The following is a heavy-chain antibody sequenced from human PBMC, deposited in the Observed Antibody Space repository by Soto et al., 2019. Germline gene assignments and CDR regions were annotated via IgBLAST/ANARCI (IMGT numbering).Heavy chain of an antibody. V-gene: IGHV4-31*03. J-gene: IGHJ6*02. CDR2: IYYSGST. CDR3: AASCVGCGGFNYDGMDV. D-gene: IGHD2-21*01. Sequence: QVQLQESGPGLVKPSQTLSLTCTVSGGYISSGGYYWSWLRQHPGKGLEWIGYIYYSGSTYYNPSLKSRVTISVDTSKNQCSLKLSSVTAADTAVYYCAASCVGCGGFNYDGMDVWGQGTTVTVSS. CDR1: GGYISSGGYY.